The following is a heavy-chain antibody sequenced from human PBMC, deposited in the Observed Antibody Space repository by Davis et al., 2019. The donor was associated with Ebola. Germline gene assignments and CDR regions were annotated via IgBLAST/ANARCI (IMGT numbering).Heavy chain of an antibody. V-gene: IGHV3-NL1*01. CDR2: ISGSGGST. CDR1: GFTFSSYG. Sequence: GESLKISCAASGFTFSSYGMHWVRQAPGKGLEWVSGISGSGGSTYYADSVKGRFTISRDNSKNTLYLQMNSLRAEDTAVYYCAREVLNWFDPWGQGTLVTVSS. CDR3: AREVLNWFDP. J-gene: IGHJ5*02.